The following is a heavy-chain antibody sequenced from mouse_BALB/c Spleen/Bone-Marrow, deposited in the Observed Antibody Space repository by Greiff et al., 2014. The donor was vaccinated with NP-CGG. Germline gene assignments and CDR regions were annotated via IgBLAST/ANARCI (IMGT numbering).Heavy chain of an antibody. CDR3: AAYYYGSSQFAY. CDR1: GFNIKDTY. CDR2: IDPANGNT. Sequence: DVKLQESGAELVKPGASVKLSCTASGFNIKDTYMHWVKQRPKQGLEWIGRIDPANGNTKYDPKFQGKATITADTSSNTAYLQLSSLTSEDTAVYYCAAYYYGSSQFAYWGQGTLVTVSA. J-gene: IGHJ3*01. V-gene: IGHV14-3*02. D-gene: IGHD1-1*01.